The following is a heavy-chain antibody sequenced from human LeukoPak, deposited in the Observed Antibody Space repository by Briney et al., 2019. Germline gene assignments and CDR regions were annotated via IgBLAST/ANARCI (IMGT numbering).Heavy chain of an antibody. Sequence: PGGSLRLSCTASGFTFSSYSMNWVRQAPGKGLEWVSSISSSSSYIYYADSVKGRFTISRDNAKNSLYLQMNSLRAEDTAVYYCARDRSGEGATRWGQGTLVTVSS. CDR2: ISSSSSYI. J-gene: IGHJ4*02. CDR1: GFTFSSYS. D-gene: IGHD1-26*01. CDR3: ARDRSGEGATR. V-gene: IGHV3-21*01.